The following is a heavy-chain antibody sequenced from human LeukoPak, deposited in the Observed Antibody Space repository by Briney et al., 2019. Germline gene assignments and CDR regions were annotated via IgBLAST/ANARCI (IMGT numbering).Heavy chain of an antibody. V-gene: IGHV3-23*01. D-gene: IGHD1-14*01. CDR1: GFTFSSYA. J-gene: IGHJ4*02. Sequence: GGSLRLSCAASGFTFSSYAMSWVRQAPGKGLEWVSGIIGSGGSTYYADSVKGRFTISRDNSKDTLYLQMNSLRAEDTAVYYCARNLYYFDCWGQGTLVTVSS. CDR2: IIGSGGST. CDR3: ARNLYYFDC.